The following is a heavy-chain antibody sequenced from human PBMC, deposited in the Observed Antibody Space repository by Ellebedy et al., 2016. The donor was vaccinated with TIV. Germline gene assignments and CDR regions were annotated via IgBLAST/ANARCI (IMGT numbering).Heavy chain of an antibody. D-gene: IGHD3-16*01. V-gene: IGHV3-7*01. CDR2: IKEDGSEK. Sequence: PGRSLRLSCAASGFSFSSYWMSWVRQAPGKGLEWVANIKEDGSEKDYVDSVKGRFTISRDNAKNSLYLQMDSLRAEDTAVYYCARDWGRFWGQGTLVTVSS. J-gene: IGHJ4*02. CDR3: ARDWGRF. CDR1: GFSFSSYW.